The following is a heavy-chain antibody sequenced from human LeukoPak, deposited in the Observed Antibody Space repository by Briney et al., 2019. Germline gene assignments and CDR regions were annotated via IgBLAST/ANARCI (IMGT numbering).Heavy chain of an antibody. J-gene: IGHJ4*02. D-gene: IGHD1/OR15-1a*01. CDR2: IRATDYGGTT. CDR1: GFTFDDYA. Sequence: GRSLRLSCRSSGFTFDDYAMSWVRQAPGKGLEWVGFIRATDYGGTTEYAASVKGRFSISRDDFNSIVYLQMRSLETEDTAIYYCTRGTANIDYWGQGTLVTVSS. V-gene: IGHV3-49*04. CDR3: TRGTANIDY.